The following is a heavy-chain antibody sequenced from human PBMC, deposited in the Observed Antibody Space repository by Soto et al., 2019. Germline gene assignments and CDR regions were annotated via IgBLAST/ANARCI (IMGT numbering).Heavy chain of an antibody. CDR2: IYTSGNT. V-gene: IGHV4-4*07. CDR1: GGSISNYY. J-gene: IGHJ5*02. D-gene: IGHD4-17*01. Sequence: QVQLQESGPGLVKPSETLSLTCTVSGGSISNYYWSWIRQIAGKGLEWIGRIYTSGNTNYNPSLKGRVTMSVDMSKNQFHLKLSSVAAADTAVYYCARGDNGDNGRAFDPWGQETLVTVSS. CDR3: ARGDNGDNGRAFDP.